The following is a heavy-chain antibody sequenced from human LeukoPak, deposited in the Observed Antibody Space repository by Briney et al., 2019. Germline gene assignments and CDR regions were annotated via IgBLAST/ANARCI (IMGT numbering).Heavy chain of an antibody. CDR3: ARSEGPAYCSGGTCYQTPAEYFQH. J-gene: IGHJ1*01. V-gene: IGHV1-18*01. Sequence: ASVKVSCKASGYTFTSYGINWVRQAPGQGLEWMGWISTYNGNANYAQKLQGRVTMTTDTSTSTAYMELRSLRSDDTAVYYCARSEGPAYCSGGTCYQTPAEYFQHWGQGTLVTVSS. CDR1: GYTFTSYG. D-gene: IGHD2-15*01. CDR2: ISTYNGNA.